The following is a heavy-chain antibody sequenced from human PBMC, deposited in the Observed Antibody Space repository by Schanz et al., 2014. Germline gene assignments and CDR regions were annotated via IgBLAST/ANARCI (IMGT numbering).Heavy chain of an antibody. J-gene: IGHJ4*02. CDR3: ARDNRYYLFDY. CDR2: ISSKGDMT. D-gene: IGHD3-16*02. Sequence: VQLVDSGGGLVKPGGSLRLSCAASGFTFSTSTMHWVRQAPGKGLEYVSSISSKGDMTFYGNSVKGRFTISRDNSKNTLYLQLGSLSAEDTAVYFCARDNRYYLFDYWGQGALVTVSS. V-gene: IGHV3-64*01. CDR1: GFTFSTST.